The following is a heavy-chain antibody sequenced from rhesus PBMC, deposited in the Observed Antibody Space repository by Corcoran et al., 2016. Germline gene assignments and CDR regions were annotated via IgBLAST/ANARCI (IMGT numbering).Heavy chain of an antibody. J-gene: IGHJ5-2*02. CDR1: GISITTNY. CDR3: AREAVSLDV. V-gene: IGHV4-147*01. Sequence: QVQLQESGPGLVKPSETLSLTCTVSGISITTNYWTWIRQSPGKGLEWIGYVSGSSGSTSYTPSLNRRVTISKDTSENQCYLRLNSMTAADTAVYYCAREAVSLDVWGRGLLVTVSS. D-gene: IGHD6-25*01. CDR2: VSGSSGST.